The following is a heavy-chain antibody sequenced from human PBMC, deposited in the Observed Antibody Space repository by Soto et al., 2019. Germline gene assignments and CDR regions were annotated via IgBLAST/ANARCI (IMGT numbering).Heavy chain of an antibody. CDR2: ISSSSSYI. V-gene: IGHV3-21*01. J-gene: IGHJ4*02. D-gene: IGHD5-18*01. CDR3: ARDSDSIQLWSDADY. Sequence: GGSLELSSASSGFTFSSYSMNWFRQAPGKGLEWVSSISSSSSYIYYADSVKGRFTISRDNAKNSLYLQMNSLRAEDTAVYYCARDSDSIQLWSDADYWGQGTLVTVSS. CDR1: GFTFSSYS.